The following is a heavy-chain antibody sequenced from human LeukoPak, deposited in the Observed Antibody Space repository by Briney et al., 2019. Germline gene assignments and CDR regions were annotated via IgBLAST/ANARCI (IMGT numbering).Heavy chain of an antibody. V-gene: IGHV3-49*04. CDR1: GFTFGDYA. D-gene: IGHD5-12*01. CDR2: IASETYGGTA. Sequence: GGSLRLSCTASGFTFGDYAMTWVRQAPGKGLERVGFIASETYGGTAEYAASVKGRFTISRDDSKSIAYLQMNSLRAEDTAIYYCARDRGFDDDYVPFDYWGQGTRVTVSS. J-gene: IGHJ4*02. CDR3: ARDRGFDDDYVPFDY.